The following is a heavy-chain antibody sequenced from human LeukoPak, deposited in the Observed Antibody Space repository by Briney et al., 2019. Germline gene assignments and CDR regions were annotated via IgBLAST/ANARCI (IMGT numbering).Heavy chain of an antibody. CDR2: VDPEDGET. CDR3: ATKGYCSSTSCYATAGYYYYYMDV. Sequence: ASVKVSCKASGYTFTDYYMHWVQQAPGKGLEWMGRVDPEDGETIYAEKFQGRVTITADTSTDTAYMELSSLRSEDTAVYYCATKGYCSSTSCYATAGYYYYYMDVWGKGTTVTVSS. V-gene: IGHV1-69-2*01. CDR1: GYTFTDYY. D-gene: IGHD2-2*01. J-gene: IGHJ6*03.